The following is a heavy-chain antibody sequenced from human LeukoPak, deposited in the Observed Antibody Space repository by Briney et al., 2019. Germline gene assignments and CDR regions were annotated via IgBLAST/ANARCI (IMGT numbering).Heavy chain of an antibody. Sequence: PGGSLRLSCAASGFTFSSYDMHWVRQATGKGLEWVSAIGTAGDTYYPGSVKGRFTISRENAKNSLYLQMNSLRAGDTAVHYCARGNHVVPAAMGHYYYGMDVWGQGTTVTVSS. V-gene: IGHV3-13*01. CDR3: ARGNHVVPAAMGHYYYGMDV. CDR2: IGTAGDT. D-gene: IGHD2-2*01. J-gene: IGHJ6*02. CDR1: GFTFSSYD.